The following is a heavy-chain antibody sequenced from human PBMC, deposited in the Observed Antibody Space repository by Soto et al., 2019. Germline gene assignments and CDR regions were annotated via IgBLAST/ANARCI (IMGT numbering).Heavy chain of an antibody. CDR2: IIPIFGTA. J-gene: IGHJ4*02. CDR1: GGTFSSYA. Sequence: SVKVTCKASGGTFSSYALRWVQQAPGQGLERMGGIIPIFGTANYAQKFQGRVTITADESTGTAYMTLSSLVSDDTFVYYCAAGVIWIGYFTVDSWGQGTRVTGSS. V-gene: IGHV1-69*01. D-gene: IGHD3-3*01. CDR3: AAGVIWIGYFTVDS.